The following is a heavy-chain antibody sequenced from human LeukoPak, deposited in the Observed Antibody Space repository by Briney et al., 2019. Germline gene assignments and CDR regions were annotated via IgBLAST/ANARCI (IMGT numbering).Heavy chain of an antibody. D-gene: IGHD1-1*01. CDR1: GVSISSNSYY. CDR2: IYYSGNT. V-gene: IGHV4-39*01. Sequence: SETLPLTCTVSGVSISSNSYYWGWIRQPPGKGLEWIGNIYYSGNTYYNPSLKSRVTISVDTSKNQFSLKLSSVTAADTAVHYCARRSGIRWFDPWGQGTLVTVSS. CDR3: ARRSGIRWFDP. J-gene: IGHJ5*02.